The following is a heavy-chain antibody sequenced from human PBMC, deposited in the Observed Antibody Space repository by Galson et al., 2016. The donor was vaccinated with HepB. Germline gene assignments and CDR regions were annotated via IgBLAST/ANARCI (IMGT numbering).Heavy chain of an antibody. CDR1: GFTFSTYW. CDR3: AKKWSYGDHSFFDY. V-gene: IGHV3-7*01. Sequence: SLRLSCAASGFTFSTYWMHWVRQAPGKGLEWVANIKEDGSEEYYVDSVKGRSTISRDNAKNTLYLQMNRLRAEDTAVYYCAKKWSYGDHSFFDYWCQGTLVTVSS. J-gene: IGHJ4*02. CDR2: IKEDGSEE. D-gene: IGHD4-17*01.